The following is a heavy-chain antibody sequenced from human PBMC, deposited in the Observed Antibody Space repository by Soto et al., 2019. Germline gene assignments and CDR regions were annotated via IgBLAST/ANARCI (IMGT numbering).Heavy chain of an antibody. CDR3: ARPDEGGYSSNHHYYYALDV. D-gene: IGHD3-22*01. V-gene: IGHV1-69*13. CDR2: IIPIFDIT. J-gene: IGHJ6*02. CDR1: GRTFRSYS. Sequence: SVKVSCKASGRTFRSYSISWVRQAPGQGLEWMGGIIPIFDITNYAQKFQGRVTITADESTSTAYMELSSLGSDDTAVYYCARPDEGGYSSNHHYYYALDVWGQGTTVTVSS.